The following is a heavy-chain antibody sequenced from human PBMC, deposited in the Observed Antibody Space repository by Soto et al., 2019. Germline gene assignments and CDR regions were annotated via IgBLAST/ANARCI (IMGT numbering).Heavy chain of an antibody. J-gene: IGHJ4*02. CDR2: VSGSGGST. V-gene: IGHV3-23*01. CDR1: GFTFSSYA. Sequence: QPGGSLRLSCAASGFTFSSYAMSWVRQAPGKGLEWVSAVSGSGGSTYYADSVKGRFTISRDNSKNTLYLQMNSLRAEDTAVYYCAKGLGSSWSNFDYWGQGTLVTVSS. CDR3: AKGLGSSWSNFDY. D-gene: IGHD6-13*01.